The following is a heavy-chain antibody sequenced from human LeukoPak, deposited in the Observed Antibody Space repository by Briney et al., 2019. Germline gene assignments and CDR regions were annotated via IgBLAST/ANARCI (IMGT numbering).Heavy chain of an antibody. J-gene: IGHJ5*02. Sequence: GGSLRLSCAASGFTFNDYYMSWIRQAPGKGLEWVSYISSSGSTIYYADSVKGRFTISRDNAKNSLYLQMNSLRAEDTAVYYCARDYRSEITIFTFENWSDPWGQGTLVTVSS. CDR2: ISSSGSTI. V-gene: IGHV3-11*01. CDR1: GFTFNDYY. D-gene: IGHD3-9*01. CDR3: ARDYRSEITIFTFENWSDP.